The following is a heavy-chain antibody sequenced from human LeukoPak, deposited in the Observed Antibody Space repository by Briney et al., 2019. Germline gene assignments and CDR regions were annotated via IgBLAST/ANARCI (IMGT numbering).Heavy chain of an antibody. CDR3: ARGRQDVTMIVVVMTAVSYYLDV. D-gene: IGHD3-22*01. J-gene: IGHJ6*03. CDR2: MNPRGST. V-gene: IGHV4-34*01. Sequence: SETLSLTCAVYGGSFSGYYWTWIRQTPEKGLEWIGEMNPRGSTNYNPSLKSRVTISVDTSKNQFSLELSSVTAADTAVYYCARGRQDVTMIVVVMTAVSYYLDVWGKGTTVTVS. CDR1: GGSFSGYY.